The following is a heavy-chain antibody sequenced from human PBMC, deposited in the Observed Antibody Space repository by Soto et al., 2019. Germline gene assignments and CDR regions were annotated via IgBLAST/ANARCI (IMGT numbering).Heavy chain of an antibody. CDR3: ARGPSYYEFWGGYYFFFAY. J-gene: IGHJ4*02. CDR1: GYTFTSYG. V-gene: IGHV1-18*01. D-gene: IGHD3-3*01. Sequence: ASVKVSCKASGYTFTSYGISWVRQAPGQGLEWMGWISAYNGNTNYAQKLQGRVTMTTDTSTSTAYMELRSLRSDDTAVYYCARGPSYYEFWGGYYFFFAYWGRGTLVTVSS. CDR2: ISAYNGNT.